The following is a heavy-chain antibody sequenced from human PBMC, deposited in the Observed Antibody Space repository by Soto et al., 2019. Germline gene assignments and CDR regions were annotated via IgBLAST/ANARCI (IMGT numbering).Heavy chain of an antibody. Sequence: GGSLRLSCAAYGFTFSRDAMSWVRQAPEKGLEWVSAISGSGGSTYYADSVKGRFTISRDNSKITLYLQMNSLRAVDAGVYYCAKVSSRAYWGQGTLVTVSS. D-gene: IGHD6-13*01. J-gene: IGHJ4*02. CDR1: GFTFSRDA. V-gene: IGHV3-23*01. CDR2: ISGSGGST. CDR3: AKVSSRAY.